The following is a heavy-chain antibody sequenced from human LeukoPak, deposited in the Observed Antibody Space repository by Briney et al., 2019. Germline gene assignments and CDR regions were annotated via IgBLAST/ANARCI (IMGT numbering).Heavy chain of an antibody. D-gene: IGHD5-18*01. J-gene: IGHJ4*02. Sequence: GASVKVSCKASGYTSTSYDINWVRQATGQGLEWMGWMNPITGNTGYAQNFQGRVTMTMNTSKSTAYMELNSLRSEDTAVYYCARAHKAQGRGYSYIFDYWGQGTLVTVSS. CDR1: GYTSTSYD. CDR3: ARAHKAQGRGYSYIFDY. V-gene: IGHV1-8*01. CDR2: MNPITGNT.